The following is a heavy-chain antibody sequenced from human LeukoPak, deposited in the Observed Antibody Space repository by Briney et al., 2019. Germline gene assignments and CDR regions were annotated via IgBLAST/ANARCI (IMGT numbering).Heavy chain of an antibody. CDR1: GYTFTGYY. V-gene: IGHV1-2*02. CDR2: INPHSGGT. D-gene: IGHD2-15*01. J-gene: IGHJ4*02. CDR3: ARDLRNLGYCSGGSCPYDY. Sequence: ASVKVSCKASGYTFTGYYMHWLRQAPGQGLEWMGWINPHSGGTNYAQKFQGRVTMTTDTSTSTAYMELRSLRSDDTAVYYCARDLRNLGYCSGGSCPYDYWGQGTLVTVSS.